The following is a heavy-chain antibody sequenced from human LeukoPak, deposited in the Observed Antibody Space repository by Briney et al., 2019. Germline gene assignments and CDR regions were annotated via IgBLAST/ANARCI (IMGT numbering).Heavy chain of an antibody. D-gene: IGHD3-9*01. Sequence: ASVKVSCKASGYTFTAYYIHWVRQAPGQGLEWMGWINPNSGDTNCAQKFQGRVTMTRDTSISTAYMELGRLKSGDTALYYCAGGMTGGDYWGQGTLVTVSS. J-gene: IGHJ4*02. V-gene: IGHV1-2*02. CDR3: AGGMTGGDY. CDR2: INPNSGDT. CDR1: GYTFTAYY.